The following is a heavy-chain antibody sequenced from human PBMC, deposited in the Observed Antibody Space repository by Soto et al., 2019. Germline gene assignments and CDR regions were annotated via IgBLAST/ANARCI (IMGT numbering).Heavy chain of an antibody. V-gene: IGHV3-30*18. CDR3: VKSYYYDSSGYYYVGYFQH. CDR1: GFTFSSYG. CDR2: ISYDGSNK. J-gene: IGHJ1*01. Sequence: GGSLRLSCAASGFTFSSYGMHWVRQAPGKGLEWVAVISYDGSNKYYADSVKGRFTISRDNSKNTLYLQMNSLRAEDTAVYYCVKSYYYDSSGYYYVGYFQHWGQGTLVTVSS. D-gene: IGHD3-22*01.